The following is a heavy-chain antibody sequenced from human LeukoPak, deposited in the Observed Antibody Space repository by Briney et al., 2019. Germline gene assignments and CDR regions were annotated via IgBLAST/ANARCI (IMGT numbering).Heavy chain of an antibody. CDR1: GFTFTTYP. CDR2: ISVSGGST. V-gene: IGHV3-23*01. Sequence: GGSLRLPCVASGFTFTTYPMSWVRQAPGKGLEWVSGISVSGGSTYYADSVKGRFTISRDNSKNTVYLQMNSLRAEETAIYYCAKDVSSCGGDCPDSWGQGTLVTVSS. D-gene: IGHD2-21*02. J-gene: IGHJ4*02. CDR3: AKDVSSCGGDCPDS.